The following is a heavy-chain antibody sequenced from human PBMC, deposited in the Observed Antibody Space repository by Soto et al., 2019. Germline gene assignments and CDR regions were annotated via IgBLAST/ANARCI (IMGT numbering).Heavy chain of an antibody. J-gene: IGHJ6*02. V-gene: IGHV4-34*01. CDR2: INHRGDP. Sequence: QVQLQQWGAGLLQPSETLSLTCAVSGGSFSGYYWSWIRQSPGMGLVWFGEINHRGDPTYNPTLTSRVSIALDSCKQQFSLILSSVSAADAAIYYCATYEYTTSLYGIDVWGQGAAVTVSS. CDR3: ATYEYTTSLYGIDV. CDR1: GGSFSGYY. D-gene: IGHD5-12*01.